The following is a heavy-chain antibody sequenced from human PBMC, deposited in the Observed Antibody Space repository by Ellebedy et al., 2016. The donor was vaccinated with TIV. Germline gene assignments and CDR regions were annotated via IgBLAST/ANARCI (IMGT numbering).Heavy chain of an antibody. J-gene: IGHJ4*02. CDR2: ISYDGSNK. D-gene: IGHD2-2*01. V-gene: IGHV3-30-3*01. Sequence: GGSLRLSCAASGFTFSSYAMHWVRQAPGKGLEWVAVISYDGSNKYYADSVKGRFTISRDNSKKTLYLQMNSLRAEDTAVYYCARQSSTSWVGYWGQGTLVTVSS. CDR1: GFTFSSYA. CDR3: ARQSSTSWVGY.